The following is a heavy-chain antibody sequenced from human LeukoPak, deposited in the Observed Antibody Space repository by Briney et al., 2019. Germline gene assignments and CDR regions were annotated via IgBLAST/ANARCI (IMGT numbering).Heavy chain of an antibody. CDR3: AKNPHHDDDADEGFDY. CDR2: IYHSGRT. CDR1: GYSISSGYY. Sequence: SETLSLTCTVSGYSISSGYYWGWIRQPPGKGLEWIGSIYHSGRTFYNPSLKSRVAISVDTSKNQFSLKLTSVTAADTAIYYCAKNPHHDDDADEGFDYWGQGTLVTVSS. D-gene: IGHD3-16*01. J-gene: IGHJ4*02. V-gene: IGHV4-38-2*02.